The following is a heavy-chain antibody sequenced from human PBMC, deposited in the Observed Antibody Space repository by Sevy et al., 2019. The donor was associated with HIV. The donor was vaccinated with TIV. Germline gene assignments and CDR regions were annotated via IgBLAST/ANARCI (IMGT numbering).Heavy chain of an antibody. CDR2: IYHSGRT. V-gene: IGHV4-38-2*01. J-gene: IGHJ6*02. CDR1: GYSISSGYY. D-gene: IGHD2-2*01. Sequence: SETLSLTCAVSGYSISSGYYWGWIRQPPGKGLEWIGSIYHSGRTYYNPSFKSRVTISVDTSKNPFSLMLGSVTAADTAMYYCATSDCSSTSCYSTHGMDVWGQGTTVTVSS. CDR3: ATSDCSSTSCYSTHGMDV.